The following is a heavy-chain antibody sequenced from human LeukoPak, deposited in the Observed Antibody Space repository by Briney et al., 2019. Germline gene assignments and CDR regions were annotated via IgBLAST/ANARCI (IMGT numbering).Heavy chain of an antibody. J-gene: IGHJ3*02. D-gene: IGHD2-2*01. CDR3: AKVVHGTVAFDI. CDR2: ISSSGSTI. CDR1: GFTFSDYY. Sequence: PGGSLRLSCAASGFTFSDYYMSWIRQAPGKGLEWVSYISSSGSTIYYADSVKGRFTISRDNATNSLYLQMNSLRAEDTAVYYCAKVVHGTVAFDIWGQGTLVTVSS. V-gene: IGHV3-11*01.